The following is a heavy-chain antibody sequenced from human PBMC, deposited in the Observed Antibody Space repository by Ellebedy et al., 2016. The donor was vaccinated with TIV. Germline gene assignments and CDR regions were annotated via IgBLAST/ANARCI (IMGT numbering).Heavy chain of an antibody. V-gene: IGHV4-39*02. D-gene: IGHD3-22*01. Sequence: SETLSLTXTVSGGSVNGNSYYWAWIRQPPGKGLEWIGSIRYTGSPYYNPSLKSRVTISIDTSRNHFSLDLTSVTAADTAVYYCARAGITMIVVVIKGAFDIWGQGTMVTVSS. CDR3: ARAGITMIVVVIKGAFDI. J-gene: IGHJ3*02. CDR1: GGSVNGNSYY. CDR2: IRYTGSP.